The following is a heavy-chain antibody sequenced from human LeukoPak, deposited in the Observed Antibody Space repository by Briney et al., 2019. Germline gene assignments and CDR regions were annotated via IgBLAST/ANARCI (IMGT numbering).Heavy chain of an antibody. CDR1: GYTFTSYY. D-gene: IGHD2-2*01. J-gene: IGHJ1*01. CDR2: INPNSGGT. V-gene: IGHV1-2*02. Sequence: GASVKVSCKASGYTFTSYYVHWVRQAPGQGLEWMGWINPNSGGTNYAQKFQGGVTMTRDTSISTAYMELSRLRSDDTAVYYCARDQGGYCSSRSCRLEGFQHWGQGTLVTVSS. CDR3: ARDQGGYCSSRSCRLEGFQH.